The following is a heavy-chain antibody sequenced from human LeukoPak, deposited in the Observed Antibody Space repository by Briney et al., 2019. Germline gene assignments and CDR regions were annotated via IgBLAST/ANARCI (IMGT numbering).Heavy chain of an antibody. Sequence: PGGSLRLSCAASGFTFSDYYMSWIRQAPGKGLEWVSYISSSGSTIYYADSVKGRFTISRDNAKNSLYLQMNSLRAEDTAVYYCARETLERISSSCRVDPWGQGTLVTVSS. CDR3: ARETLERISSSCRVDP. V-gene: IGHV3-11*01. J-gene: IGHJ5*02. CDR1: GFTFSDYY. CDR2: ISSSGSTI. D-gene: IGHD6-13*01.